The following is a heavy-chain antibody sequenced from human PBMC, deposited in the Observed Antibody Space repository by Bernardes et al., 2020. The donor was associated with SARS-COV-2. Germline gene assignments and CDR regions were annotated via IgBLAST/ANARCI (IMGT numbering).Heavy chain of an antibody. V-gene: IGHV3-30-3*01. CDR2: ISNDGSIK. J-gene: IGHJ4*02. CDR3: TRGLELELITWVDY. Sequence: GGSLRLSCTASGFTFSSYAMHWVRQAPGKGPEWVAVISNDGSIKYYTDSVKGRFTISRDNSKTTLYLLMNSLRTDDTAVYYCTRGLELELITWVDYWGQGTLVTVSS. D-gene: IGHD1-7*01. CDR1: GFTFSSYA.